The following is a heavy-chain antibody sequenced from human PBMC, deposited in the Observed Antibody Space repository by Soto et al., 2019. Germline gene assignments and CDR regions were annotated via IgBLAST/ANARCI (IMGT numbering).Heavy chain of an antibody. Sequence: SETLSLTCAVYGGSFSGYYWSWIRQPPGKGLEWIGEINHSGSTNYNPSLKSRVTISVDTSKNQFPLKLSSVTAADTAVYYCARGYDYGGIFDYWGQGTLVTVSS. CDR2: INHSGST. D-gene: IGHD4-17*01. CDR1: GGSFSGYY. J-gene: IGHJ4*02. CDR3: ARGYDYGGIFDY. V-gene: IGHV4-34*01.